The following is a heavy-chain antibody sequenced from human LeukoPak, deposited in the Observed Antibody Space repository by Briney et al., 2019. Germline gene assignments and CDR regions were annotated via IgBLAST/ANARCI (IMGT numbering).Heavy chain of an antibody. CDR2: INQDGTEK. D-gene: IGHD3-10*01. CDR1: GFTLTTYW. J-gene: IGHJ4*02. Sequence: GGSLRLSCAASGFTLTTYWMSWVRQLPGKGLEWVTNINQDGTEKYYVDSVKGRFTISRDNAKNSLDLQMDGLRVEDTGIYYCVKVAKYYYGSETYYFFEHWGQGTPVTASS. V-gene: IGHV3-7*01. CDR3: VKVAKYYYGSETYYFFEH.